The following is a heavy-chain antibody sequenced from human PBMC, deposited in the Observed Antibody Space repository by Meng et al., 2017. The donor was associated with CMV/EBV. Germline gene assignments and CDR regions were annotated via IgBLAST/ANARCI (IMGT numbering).Heavy chain of an antibody. CDR3: AKDGSLGRKIVVPAGKKVCPDS. J-gene: IGHJ4*02. V-gene: IGHV3-30*02. D-gene: IGHD2-2*01. CDR2: IRYEGDNR. CDR1: GFTFSSYG. Sequence: GGSLRLSCVASGFTFSSYGMHWVRQAPGKGLEWVAFIRYEGDNRYYADSVKGRFTISRENSKNTLYLQMNSLRAEDTAVYYCAKDGSLGRKIVVPAGKKVCPDSWGQGTLVTVSS.